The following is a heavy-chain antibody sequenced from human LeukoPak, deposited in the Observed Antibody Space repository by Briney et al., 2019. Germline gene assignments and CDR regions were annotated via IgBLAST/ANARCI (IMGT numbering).Heavy chain of an antibody. CDR3: ARGRSITLLRGVAMSDGLDI. J-gene: IGHJ3*02. CDR1: GFTFSTYS. CDR2: IDTSGTYI. V-gene: IGHV3-21*01. Sequence: GGSLRLSCAASGFTFSTYSMNWVRQAPGKGLEWVSFIDTSGTYIYYGESMKGRFTISRDNAKNSLYLQMNGLRAEDTAVYYCARGRSITLLRGVAMSDGLDIWGQGTMVAVSS. D-gene: IGHD3-10*01.